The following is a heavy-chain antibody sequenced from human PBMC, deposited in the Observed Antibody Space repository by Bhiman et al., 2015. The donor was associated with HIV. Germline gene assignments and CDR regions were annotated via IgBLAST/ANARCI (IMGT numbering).Heavy chain of an antibody. V-gene: IGHV3-53*01. Sequence: EVHLVESGGGLVQHGGSLRLSCAASGFTVSSNYMSWVRQAPGKGLEWVSVIYSGGSTYYADSVKGRFTISRDNSKNTLYLQMNSLRAEDTAVYYCARRRSGWYLEWGQGTLVTVSS. D-gene: IGHD6-19*01. CDR1: GFTVSSNY. J-gene: IGHJ4*02. CDR2: IYSGGST. CDR3: ARRRSGWYLE.